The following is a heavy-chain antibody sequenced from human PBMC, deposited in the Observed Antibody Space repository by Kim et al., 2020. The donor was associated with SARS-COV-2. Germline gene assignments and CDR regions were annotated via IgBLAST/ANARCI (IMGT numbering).Heavy chain of an antibody. J-gene: IGHJ4*02. CDR3: AKAGVDFWSGPSAHFDY. CDR1: GFTFSSYA. V-gene: IGHV3-33*06. CDR2: IWYDGSNK. Sequence: GGSLRLSCAASGFTFSSYAMHWVRQAPGKGLEWVAVIWYDGSNKYYADSVKGRFTISRDNSKNTLYLQMNSLRAEDTAVYYCAKAGVDFWSGPSAHFDYWGQGTLVTVSS. D-gene: IGHD3-3*01.